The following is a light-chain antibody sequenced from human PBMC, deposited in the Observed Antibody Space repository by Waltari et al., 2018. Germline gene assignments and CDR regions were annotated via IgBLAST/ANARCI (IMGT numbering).Light chain of an antibody. CDR2: EVD. CDR3: SSYTSMNTII. CDR1: VSDVGGYNY. Sequence: ALTQPASVSGFPGQSITISCTGSVSDVGGYNYVPWYQQHPGKVPKLIIFEVDHRPSGISNRFSGSKAGFRASLTISGLHFEDEADYYCSSYTSMNTIIFGGGTKLTVL. V-gene: IGLV2-14*01. J-gene: IGLJ2*01.